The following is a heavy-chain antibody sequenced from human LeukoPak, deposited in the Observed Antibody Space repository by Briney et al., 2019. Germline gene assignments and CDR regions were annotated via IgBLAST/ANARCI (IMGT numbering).Heavy chain of an antibody. Sequence: SETLSLTCTVSSGSINSYYWSWIRQPPGKGLEWIGYIYYSGSTRYDPSLKSRITISVDTSKNQFSLKLTSVTAADTAVYYCARAVLGEVSTFDYWGQGTLVTVSS. V-gene: IGHV4-59*01. D-gene: IGHD2-8*02. CDR1: SGSINSYY. CDR2: IYYSGST. J-gene: IGHJ4*02. CDR3: ARAVLGEVSTFDY.